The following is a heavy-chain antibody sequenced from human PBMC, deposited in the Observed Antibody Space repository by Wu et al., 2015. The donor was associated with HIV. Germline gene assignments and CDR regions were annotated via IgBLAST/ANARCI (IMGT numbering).Heavy chain of an antibody. CDR2: SVVGSGNT. J-gene: IGHJ4*02. V-gene: IGHV1-58*02. CDR3: AKTMVRGVMMGPNDY. CDR1: GFTFSTSA. D-gene: IGHD3-10*01. Sequence: QMQLVQSGPEVKKPGTSVKVSCKASGFTFSTSAMQWVRQARGQRLEWIGWSVVGSGNTNYAQKFQGRVTMTRDTSTSTVYMELSSLRSEDTAVYYCAKTMVRGVMMGPNDYWGQGTLVTVSS.